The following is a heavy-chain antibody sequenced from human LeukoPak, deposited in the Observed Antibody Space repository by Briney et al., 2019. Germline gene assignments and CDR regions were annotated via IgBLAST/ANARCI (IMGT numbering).Heavy chain of an antibody. CDR3: ARGSGYDFWSGYRDAFDV. CDR1: GFTFSSYA. V-gene: IGHV4-34*01. J-gene: IGHJ3*01. CDR2: INHSGSS. Sequence: LSCAASGFTFSSYAMSWVRQPPGKGLEWIGEINHSGSSRYNPSLKSRVTLSVDTSKYQFSLKMRSVTAADTAVYYCARGSGYDFWSGYRDAFDVWGQGTMVTVSS. D-gene: IGHD3-3*01.